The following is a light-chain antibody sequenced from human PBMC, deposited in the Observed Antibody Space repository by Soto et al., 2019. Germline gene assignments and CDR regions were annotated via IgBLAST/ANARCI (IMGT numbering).Light chain of an antibody. Sequence: EIVFTHSPGTLSLSAGEIATLSCRASQSVSSSYLAWYQQKPGQAPRLLIYGASSRATGIPDRFSGSGSGTDFTLTISRLEPEDFAVYYCQQYGSSPPITFGQGTRLEIK. CDR3: QQYGSSPPIT. J-gene: IGKJ5*01. V-gene: IGKV3-20*01. CDR1: QSVSSSY. CDR2: GAS.